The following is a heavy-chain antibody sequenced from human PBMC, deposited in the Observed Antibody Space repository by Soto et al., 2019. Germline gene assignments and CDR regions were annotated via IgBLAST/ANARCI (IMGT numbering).Heavy chain of an antibody. CDR3: VSDRGYGHASVPYS. Sequence: QAQLVESGGGVVQPGRSLRLSCSASVFAFSSYGMHWVRQAPGTGLEWVAVISYDGSLQHYADSVKGLFTISRDNSKNMVLLQMSSLRAEDTAVYYCVSDRGYGHASVPYSWGQGTLVSVSS. J-gene: IGHJ4*02. D-gene: IGHD5-18*01. CDR2: ISYDGSLQ. V-gene: IGHV3-30*03. CDR1: VFAFSSYG.